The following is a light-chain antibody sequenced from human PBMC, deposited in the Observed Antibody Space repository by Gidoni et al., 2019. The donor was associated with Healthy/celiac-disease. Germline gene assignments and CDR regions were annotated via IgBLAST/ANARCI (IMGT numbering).Light chain of an antibody. Sequence: DIQMTQSPSSLSASVGDRVTITCQASQDISNYLNWYQQKPGKAPKLLIYDASNLETGVPSSFSGSGSGTDFTFTISSLQPEDIATYYCQQYDNLPTFGGXTKVEIK. V-gene: IGKV1-33*01. CDR3: QQYDNLPT. CDR2: DAS. CDR1: QDISNY. J-gene: IGKJ4*01.